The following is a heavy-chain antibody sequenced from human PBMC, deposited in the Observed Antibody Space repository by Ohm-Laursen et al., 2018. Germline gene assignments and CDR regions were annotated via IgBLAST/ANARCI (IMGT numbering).Heavy chain of an antibody. Sequence: SLRLSCVASGFTFSNYEMNWVRQTPGKGLEWVSYISSGGSTIYYADSVKGRFTISRDNARNSLYLQMNSLRADDTAVYYCARVSNYPRKDFQHWGQGTLVTVSS. V-gene: IGHV3-48*03. J-gene: IGHJ1*01. D-gene: IGHD4/OR15-4a*01. CDR2: ISSGGSTI. CDR1: GFTFSNYE. CDR3: ARVSNYPRKDFQH.